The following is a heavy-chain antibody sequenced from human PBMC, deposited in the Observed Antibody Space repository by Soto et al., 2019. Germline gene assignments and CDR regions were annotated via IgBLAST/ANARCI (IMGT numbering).Heavy chain of an antibody. D-gene: IGHD6-13*01. CDR1: GYTFTSYG. Sequence: GASLKVSCKASGYTFTSYGISWVRQAPGQGLEWMGWISAYNGNTNYAQKLQGRVTMTTDTSTSTAYMELRSLRSDDTAVYYCASFRMGSSPLRGYYGMDVWGQGTTVTVSS. J-gene: IGHJ6*02. CDR2: ISAYNGNT. CDR3: ASFRMGSSPLRGYYGMDV. V-gene: IGHV1-18*01.